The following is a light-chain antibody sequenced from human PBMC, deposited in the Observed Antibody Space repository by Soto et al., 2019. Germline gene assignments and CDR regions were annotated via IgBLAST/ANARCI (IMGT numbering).Light chain of an antibody. CDR2: DAS. CDR1: QSISSW. Sequence: DVQMTQSPSTLSASVGYRVTITCRASQSISSWLAWYQQKQGKAPQLLSYDASSLQSGVPSRISGSGSGTEFTLTISSRQPDDCEAYYCQQYNSFASIGQGTKVEIK. CDR3: QQYNSFAS. V-gene: IGKV1-5*01. J-gene: IGKJ1*01.